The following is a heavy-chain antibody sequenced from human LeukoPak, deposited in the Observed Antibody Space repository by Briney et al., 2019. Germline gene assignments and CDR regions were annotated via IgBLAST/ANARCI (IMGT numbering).Heavy chain of an antibody. D-gene: IGHD4-17*01. V-gene: IGHV4-59*08. J-gene: IGHJ4*02. Sequence: PSETLSLTCTVSGGSISSYYWSWIRQPPGKGLEWIGYIYYSGSTNYNPSLKSRATISVDTSKNQFSLKLSSVTAADTAVYYCARSGHGDYQSPFDYWGQGTLVTVSS. CDR1: GGSISSYY. CDR2: IYYSGST. CDR3: ARSGHGDYQSPFDY.